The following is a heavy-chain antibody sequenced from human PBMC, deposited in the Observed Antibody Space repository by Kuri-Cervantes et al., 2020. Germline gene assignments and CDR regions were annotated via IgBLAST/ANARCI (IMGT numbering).Heavy chain of an antibody. Sequence: LRLSCAVSGGSISSGGYSWSWIRQPPGKGLEWIGYIYHSGSTYYNPSLKSRVTISVDRSKNQFSLKLGSVTAADTAVYYCARRDYYFDYWGQGTLVTVSS. V-gene: IGHV4-30-2*01. CDR3: ARRDYYFDY. CDR1: GGSISSGGYS. J-gene: IGHJ4*02. CDR2: IYHSGST.